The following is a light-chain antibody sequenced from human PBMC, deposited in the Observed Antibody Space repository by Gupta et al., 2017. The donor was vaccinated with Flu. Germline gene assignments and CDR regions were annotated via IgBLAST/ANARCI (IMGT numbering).Light chain of an antibody. CDR1: RSNIGANDD. CDR2: GDT. V-gene: IGLV1-40*01. Sequence: TSGTGGRSNIGANDDVNWYQHFPGTAPKLLIYGDTNRPSGVPDRFSVSKSGTAASASLAITGLQAEDEADYYCQSFDSSLNAVMFGGGTKLTVL. J-gene: IGLJ3*02. CDR3: QSFDSSLNAVM.